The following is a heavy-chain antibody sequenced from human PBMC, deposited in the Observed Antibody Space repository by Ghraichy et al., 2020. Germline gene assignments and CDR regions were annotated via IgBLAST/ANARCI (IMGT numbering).Heavy chain of an antibody. J-gene: IGHJ2*01. CDR2: IGTAGNT. Sequence: GGSLRLSCAASGFTFSSYDMHWVRQPTGKGLEWVSGIGTAGNTFYTDSVKGRFTISRENAKNSLYLQLDSLRVGDTAVYYCARVRGSSAWNWYFDLWGRGTQVTVSS. V-gene: IGHV3-13*01. CDR3: ARVRGSSAWNWYFDL. D-gene: IGHD6-19*01. CDR1: GFTFSSYD.